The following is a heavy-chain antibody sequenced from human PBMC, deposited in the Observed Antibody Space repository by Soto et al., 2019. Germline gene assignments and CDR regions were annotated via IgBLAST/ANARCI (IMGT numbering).Heavy chain of an antibody. V-gene: IGHV1-8*01. J-gene: IGHJ4*02. Sequence: QVQLVQSGAEVKKPGASVKVSCKASGYTFTSFDINWVRQAPGQGLEWMGWMNPATGNTGYAQKFQGRVTMTRNTSIHAAYMELSSLRSEDTAVYFCARGGDTSTWYDLDYWGQGALVTVSS. CDR3: ARGGDTSTWYDLDY. D-gene: IGHD6-13*01. CDR2: MNPATGNT. CDR1: GYTFTSFD.